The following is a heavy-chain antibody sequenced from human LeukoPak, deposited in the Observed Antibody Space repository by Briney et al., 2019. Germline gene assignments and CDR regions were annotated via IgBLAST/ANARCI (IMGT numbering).Heavy chain of an antibody. CDR1: GYIFTSYY. J-gene: IGHJ3*02. V-gene: IGHV1-46*01. Sequence: ASVKVSCKASGYIFTSYYILWVRQAPGQGLEWMGIINPSGGDTIYAQKFQGRVSMTRDTSTSRVYMELSSLRSEDTAVYYCARDRSSGWSQDAFDIWGQGTMVTVSS. D-gene: IGHD6-19*01. CDR2: INPSGGDT. CDR3: ARDRSSGWSQDAFDI.